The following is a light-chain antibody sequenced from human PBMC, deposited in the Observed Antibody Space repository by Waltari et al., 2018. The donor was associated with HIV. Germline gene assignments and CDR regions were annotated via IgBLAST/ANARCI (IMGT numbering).Light chain of an antibody. Sequence: QSALTQPRSVSGSHGQSVTISCTGTSSDVGGYDSVSWYQQHPGKAPRLSIYDVTKRPSGVRDRFSGSKSGNTASLTISGLQAEDEAEYYCCSYAGAYTFCVFGGGTQLTVL. CDR2: DVT. V-gene: IGLV2-11*01. CDR1: SSDVGGYDS. J-gene: IGLJ3*02. CDR3: CSYAGAYTFCV.